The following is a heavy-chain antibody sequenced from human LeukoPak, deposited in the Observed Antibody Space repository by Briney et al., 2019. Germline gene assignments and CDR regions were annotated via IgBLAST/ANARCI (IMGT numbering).Heavy chain of an antibody. CDR2: IKQDGSEK. V-gene: IGHV3-7*01. J-gene: IGHJ4*02. Sequence: GGSLRRSCAASGFTFSSYWMSWVRQAPGKGLEWVANIKQDGSEKYYVDSVKGRFTISRDNSKNSMYLKMNSLRAVDTAVYYCARDLAIVYYYHSSGQVLDYWGPGNLVTVSS. D-gene: IGHD3-22*01. CDR3: ARDLAIVYYYHSSGQVLDY. CDR1: GFTFSSYW.